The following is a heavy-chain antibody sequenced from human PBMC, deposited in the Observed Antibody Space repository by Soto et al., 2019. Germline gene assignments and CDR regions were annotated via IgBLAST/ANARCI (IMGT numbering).Heavy chain of an antibody. Sequence: QVQLQQWGAGLLKPSETLSLTCAVYGGSFSGYYWSWIRQPPGKGLEWIGEINHSGSTNYNPSLKSRVTISVDTSKNQFSLKLSSVTAADTAVYYCARGLSSGWYKGNFQQWGQGTLVTVSS. V-gene: IGHV4-34*01. D-gene: IGHD6-19*01. J-gene: IGHJ1*01. CDR2: INHSGST. CDR3: ARGLSSGWYKGNFQQ. CDR1: GGSFSGYY.